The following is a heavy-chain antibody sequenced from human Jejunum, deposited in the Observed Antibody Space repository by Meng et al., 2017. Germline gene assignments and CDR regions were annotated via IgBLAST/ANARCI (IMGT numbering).Heavy chain of an antibody. CDR2: AST. J-gene: IGHJ4*02. CDR1: GGSVSSAGYQ. V-gene: IGHV4-61*08. CDR3: ARDHMGSLVY. Sequence: VQLKGSGPGLVRPSGTLSLICSVSGGSVSSAGYQWSWIRQPPGKGLEWIGYASTNYNPSLKSRVTISVDTSKNQFSLRLTSVTAADTAVYYCARDHMGSLVYWGQGILVTVSS. D-gene: IGHD1-26*01.